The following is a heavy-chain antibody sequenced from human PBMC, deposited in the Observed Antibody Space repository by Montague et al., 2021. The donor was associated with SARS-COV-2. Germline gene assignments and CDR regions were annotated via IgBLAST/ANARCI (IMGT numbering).Heavy chain of an antibody. V-gene: IGHV4-31*03. CDR3: ARDFGPYSCGWGSYYDLDF. CDR2: IYYSGST. J-gene: IGHJ6*02. CDR1: GGSISSGGYY. Sequence: TLSLTCTVSGGSISSGGYYWSWIRQHPGKGLEWIGYIYYSGSTCYNPSLKSRVTISVDTSKNQFSLKLSSVTAADTAVYYCARDFGPYSCGWGSYYDLDFWGQGTTVTVSS. D-gene: IGHD6-19*01.